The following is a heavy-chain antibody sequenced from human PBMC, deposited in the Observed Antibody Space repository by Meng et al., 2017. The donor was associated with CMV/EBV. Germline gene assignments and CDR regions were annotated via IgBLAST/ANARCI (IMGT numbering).Heavy chain of an antibody. J-gene: IGHJ4*02. D-gene: IGHD3-22*01. CDR1: GYTFTSYG. CDR2: ISAYNGNT. CDR3: ARGGRYYYDSSGYCDY. V-gene: IGHV1-18*01. Sequence: QVQLGQSVAEVKKTVAYVEGACKASGYTFTSYGISWVQQVRRQGLEWMGWISAYNGNTNYSQKLQGRVTMTTDTSTSTAYMELRSLRSDDTVVYYCARGGRYYYDSSGYCDYWGQGTLVTVSS.